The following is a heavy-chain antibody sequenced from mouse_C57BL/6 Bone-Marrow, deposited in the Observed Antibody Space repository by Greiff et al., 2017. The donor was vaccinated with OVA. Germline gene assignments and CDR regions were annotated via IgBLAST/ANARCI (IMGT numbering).Heavy chain of an antibody. CDR1: GFTFSDYG. CDR3: ARGGSRETWFAY. V-gene: IGHV5-17*01. Sequence: EVMLVESGGGLVKPGGSLKLSCAASGFTFSDYGMHWVRQAPEKGLAWVAYISSGSSTIYYADTVKGRFTISRDNAKNTLFLQMTSLRSEDTAMYYCARGGSRETWFAYWGQGTLVTVSA. D-gene: IGHD1-1*01. CDR2: ISSGSSTI. J-gene: IGHJ3*01.